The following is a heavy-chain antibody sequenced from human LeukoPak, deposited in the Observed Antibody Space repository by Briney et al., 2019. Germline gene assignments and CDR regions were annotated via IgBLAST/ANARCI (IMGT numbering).Heavy chain of an antibody. CDR1: GYTFTGYY. Sequence: ASVKVPCKASGYTFTGYYMHWVRQAPGQGLEWMGRINPNSGGTNYAQKFQGRVTMTRDTSISTAYMELSRLRSDDTAVYYCARDSKWLSYDYWGQGTLVTVSS. J-gene: IGHJ4*02. D-gene: IGHD3-22*01. V-gene: IGHV1-2*06. CDR3: ARDSKWLSYDY. CDR2: INPNSGGT.